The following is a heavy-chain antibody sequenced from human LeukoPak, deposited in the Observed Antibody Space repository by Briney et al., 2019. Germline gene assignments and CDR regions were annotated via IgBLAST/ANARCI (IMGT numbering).Heavy chain of an antibody. J-gene: IGHJ6*02. CDR2: ISAYDGNT. Sequence: ASVKVSCKASGYTFTSYGISWVRQAPGQGLEWMGWISAYDGNTNYAQKLQGRVTMTTDTSTSTAYMELRSLRSDDTAVYYCARDLHTPEYGDYYYYGMDVWGQGTTVTVSS. CDR3: ARDLHTPEYGDYYYYGMDV. CDR1: GYTFTSYG. V-gene: IGHV1-18*01. D-gene: IGHD4-17*01.